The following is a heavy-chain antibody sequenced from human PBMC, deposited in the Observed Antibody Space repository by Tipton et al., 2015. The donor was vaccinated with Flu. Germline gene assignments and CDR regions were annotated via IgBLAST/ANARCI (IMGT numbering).Heavy chain of an antibody. CDR2: IYYSGST. J-gene: IGHJ4*02. D-gene: IGHD3-3*01. Sequence: TLSLTCTVSGGSISSYYWSWIRQPPGKGLEWIGYIYYSGSTYYNPSLKSRVTISVDTSKNQFSLKLSSVTATDTAVYYCASHVTIFGVVFRDWGQGTLVTVSS. CDR1: GGSISSYY. V-gene: IGHV4-59*04. CDR3: ASHVTIFGVVFRD.